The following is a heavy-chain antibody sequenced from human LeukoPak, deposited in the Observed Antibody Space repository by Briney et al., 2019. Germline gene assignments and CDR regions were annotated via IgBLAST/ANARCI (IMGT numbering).Heavy chain of an antibody. J-gene: IGHJ4*02. CDR1: GFTFGSYA. D-gene: IGHD3-22*01. Sequence: GGSLRLSCAASGFTFGSYAMCWVRQAPGKGLEWVSFITTSGGSTSYADSVKGRFTISRDNPRNTLYMQMNSLRDEDTAVYYCAIMHGYYDGSGYWVQWGQGTLVTVSS. V-gene: IGHV3-23*01. CDR3: AIMHGYYDGSGYWVQ. CDR2: ITTSGGST.